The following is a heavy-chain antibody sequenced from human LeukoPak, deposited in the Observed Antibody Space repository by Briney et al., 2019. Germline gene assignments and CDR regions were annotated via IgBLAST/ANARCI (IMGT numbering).Heavy chain of an antibody. CDR1: GDSVSSNGAA. D-gene: IGHD3-22*01. CDR2: TYYRSKWYN. Sequence: SQTLSLTCAISGDSVSSNGAAWNWIRQSPSRGLEWLGRTYYRSKWYNDCAVSVESRITINPDTSKNQFSLQLTSVTPEDTAVYYCARDLYDSSGYEYFQHWGQGTLVTVSS. J-gene: IGHJ1*01. CDR3: ARDLYDSSGYEYFQH. V-gene: IGHV6-1*01.